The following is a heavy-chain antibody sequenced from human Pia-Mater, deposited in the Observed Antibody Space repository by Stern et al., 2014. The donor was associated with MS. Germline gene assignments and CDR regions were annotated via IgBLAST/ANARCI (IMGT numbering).Heavy chain of an antibody. CDR2: MNPNTANT. V-gene: IGHV1-8*01. D-gene: IGHD3-16*01. CDR3: VRGGLSYGYGLDA. CDR1: GYTFINYD. J-gene: IGHJ6*02. Sequence: QVQLVQSGSQVRKPGASVKVSCQASGYTFINYDIFWVRQATGQGLERMGWMNPNTANTGHAQKFQGRVTMTRNTSISTAYMELSGLGSDDTAVYYCVRGGLSYGYGLDAWGQGTAVIVSS.